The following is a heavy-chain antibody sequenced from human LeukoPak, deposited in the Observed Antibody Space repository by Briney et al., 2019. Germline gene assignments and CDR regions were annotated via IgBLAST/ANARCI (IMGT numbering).Heavy chain of an antibody. V-gene: IGHV3-48*03. CDR3: ARPLDSSSWYSANFDY. J-gene: IGHJ4*02. CDR1: GFTFGSYE. CDR2: ISSSGSTI. D-gene: IGHD6-13*01. Sequence: GGSLILSCAASGFTFGSYEMNWVRQAPGKGLEWVSYISSSGSTIYYADSVKGRFTISRDNAKNSLYLQMNSLRAEDTAVYYCARPLDSSSWYSANFDYWGQGTLVTVSS.